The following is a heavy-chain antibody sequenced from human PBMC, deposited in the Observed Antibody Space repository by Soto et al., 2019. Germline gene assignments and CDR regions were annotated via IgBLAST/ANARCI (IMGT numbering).Heavy chain of an antibody. V-gene: IGHV4-31*03. D-gene: IGHD3-3*01. CDR2: IYYSGST. Sequence: PSETLSLTCTVSGGSISSGGYYWSWIRQHPGKGLEWIGYIYYSGSTYYNPSLKSRVTISVDTSKNQFSLKLSSVTAADTAVYYCARALPNHIMIFGGVEADLLDYCGRRTLVIGSS. J-gene: IGHJ4*01. CDR3: ARALPNHIMIFGGVEADLLDY. CDR1: GGSISSGGYY.